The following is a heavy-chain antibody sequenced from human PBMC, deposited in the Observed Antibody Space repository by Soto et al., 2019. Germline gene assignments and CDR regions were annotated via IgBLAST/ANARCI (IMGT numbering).Heavy chain of an antibody. J-gene: IGHJ4*02. CDR3: ARAAITAGTEYDY. V-gene: IGHV3-11*01. Sequence: PGGSLRLSCAASGYTFSDYYMSWIRQAPGKGLEWISYIDTSGTKIYYADSVKGRFTITRDNAKNSLYLELRSLRSDDTAVYYCARAAITAGTEYDYWGQGTLVTVSS. CDR2: IDTSGTKI. D-gene: IGHD6-19*01. CDR1: GYTFSDYY.